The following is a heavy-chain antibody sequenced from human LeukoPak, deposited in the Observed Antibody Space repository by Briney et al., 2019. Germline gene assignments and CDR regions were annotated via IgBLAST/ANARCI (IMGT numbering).Heavy chain of an antibody. D-gene: IGHD3-3*01. J-gene: IGHJ6*02. CDR3: ARARYDFWSGHPEYYYYYYGMDV. V-gene: IGHV1-46*01. CDR2: INPSGGST. Sequence: ASVKVSCKASGYTFTSYYMHWVRQAPGQGLEWMGIINPSGGSTSYAQKFQGRVTMTRDTSTSTVYMELSSLRSEDTAVYYCARARYDFWSGHPEYYYYYYGMDVWGQGTTVTVSS. CDR1: GYTFTSYY.